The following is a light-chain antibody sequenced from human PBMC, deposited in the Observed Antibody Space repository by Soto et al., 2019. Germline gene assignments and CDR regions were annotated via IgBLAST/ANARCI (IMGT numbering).Light chain of an antibody. CDR3: QQYYSYPLT. Sequence: DIQMTQSPSTLSASVGDRVTITCRASQSINSWLAWYKQKRGKAPKXXIYAASTLQSGVPSRFRGSGSGTDFTLTISCLQSEDFETYYCQQYYSYPLTFGGGTKVDIK. CDR1: QSINSW. J-gene: IGKJ4*01. CDR2: AAS. V-gene: IGKV1-5*01.